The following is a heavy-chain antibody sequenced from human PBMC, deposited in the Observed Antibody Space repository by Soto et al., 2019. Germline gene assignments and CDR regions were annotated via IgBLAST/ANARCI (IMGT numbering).Heavy chain of an antibody. CDR1: GFTFSSYE. CDR2: ISSSGSTI. Sequence: PGGSLRLSCAASGFTFSSYEMNWVHQAPGKGLEWVSYISSSGSTIYYADSVKGRFTISRDNAKNSLYLQMNSLRAEDTAVYYCARGLTRYYDFWSGPRVFDPWGQGT. CDR3: ARGLTRYYDFWSGPRVFDP. V-gene: IGHV3-48*03. D-gene: IGHD3-3*01. J-gene: IGHJ5*02.